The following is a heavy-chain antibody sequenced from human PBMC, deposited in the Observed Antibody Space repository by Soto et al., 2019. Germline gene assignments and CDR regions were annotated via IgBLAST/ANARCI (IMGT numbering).Heavy chain of an antibody. D-gene: IGHD2-2*01. CDR2: IYYSGST. CDR3: ARVVVPAAMTLDYYYYMDV. CDR1: GGSISSSSYY. V-gene: IGHV4-39*01. J-gene: IGHJ6*03. Sequence: PSETLSLTCTVSGGSISSSSYYWGWIRQPPGRGLEWIGSIYYSGSTYYNPSLKSRVTISVDTSKNQFSLKLGSVTAADTAVYYCARVVVPAAMTLDYYYYMDVWAKGTTVTVSS.